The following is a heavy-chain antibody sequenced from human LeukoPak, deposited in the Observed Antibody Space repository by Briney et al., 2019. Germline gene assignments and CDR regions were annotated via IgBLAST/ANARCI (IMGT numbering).Heavy chain of an antibody. J-gene: IGHJ4*02. CDR1: GYTFTGYY. V-gene: IGHV1-2*06. CDR2: INPNRGGT. CDR3: ARGLLGRYDSSRAITRDY. D-gene: IGHD3-22*01. Sequence: ASVKVSCKASGYTFTGYYMHWVRQAPGQGLEWMGRINPNRGGTNYAQKFQGRVTMTRDTSISTAYMELSRLRSDDTAVYYCARGLLGRYDSSRAITRDYWGQGTLVTVSS.